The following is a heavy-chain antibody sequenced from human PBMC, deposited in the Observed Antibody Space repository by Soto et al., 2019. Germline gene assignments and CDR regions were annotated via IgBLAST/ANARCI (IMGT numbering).Heavy chain of an antibody. D-gene: IGHD4-17*01. CDR3: ARDDYGGNSGWFDP. V-gene: IGHV1-69*13. CDR1: GGTFSSYA. CDR2: IIPIFGTA. Sequence: SVKVSCKASGGTFSSYAISWVRQAPGQGLEWMGGIIPIFGTANYAQKFQGRVTITADESTSTAYMELSSLRSEDTAVYYCARDDYGGNSGWFDPWGQGTLVTVS. J-gene: IGHJ5*02.